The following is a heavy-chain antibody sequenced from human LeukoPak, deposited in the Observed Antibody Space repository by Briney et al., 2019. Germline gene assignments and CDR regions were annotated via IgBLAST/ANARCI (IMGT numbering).Heavy chain of an antibody. Sequence: GGSLRLSCAASGFTFSGYAMSWVRLAPGKGLEWVSAITAGGDGTYYADSVKGRFTISRDNLKNMVFLQMNSLRAEDTAIYYCAKSHASIWNVYDYWGQGSLVTVSS. D-gene: IGHD1-1*01. CDR2: ITAGGDGT. CDR1: GFTFSGYA. V-gene: IGHV3-23*01. J-gene: IGHJ4*02. CDR3: AKSHASIWNVYDY.